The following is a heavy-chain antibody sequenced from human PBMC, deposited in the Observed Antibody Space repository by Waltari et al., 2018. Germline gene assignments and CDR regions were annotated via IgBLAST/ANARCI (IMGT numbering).Heavy chain of an antibody. Sequence: VLLVETGGGLFQPGGCLRLSCAASGFTVSSNYISWVRQAPGTGLGVVAGICNVGSTYYSDSVKGRYTITRDNAKNTLYLQMKGLRADETAVDYGARGDWYEYFQHWGQGTLVTVSS. J-gene: IGHJ1*01. CDR3: ARGDWYEYFQH. V-gene: IGHV3-53*02. CDR1: GFTVSSNY. D-gene: IGHD2-15*01. CDR2: ICNVGST.